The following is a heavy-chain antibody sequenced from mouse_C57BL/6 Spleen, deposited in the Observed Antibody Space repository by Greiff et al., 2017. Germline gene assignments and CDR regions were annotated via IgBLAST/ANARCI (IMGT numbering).Heavy chain of an antibody. Sequence: QVQLQQPGAELVMPGASVKLSCKASGYTFTSYCMHWVKQRPGQGLAWIGEIDPSDSYTNYNQKFKGKSTLTVDKSSSTAYMQRSSLTSEDSAVYYCARYGNYEDFDYWGQGTTRTVSS. CDR2: IDPSDSYT. V-gene: IGHV1-69*01. CDR3: ARYGNYEDFDY. D-gene: IGHD2-1*01. CDR1: GYTFTSYC. J-gene: IGHJ2*01.